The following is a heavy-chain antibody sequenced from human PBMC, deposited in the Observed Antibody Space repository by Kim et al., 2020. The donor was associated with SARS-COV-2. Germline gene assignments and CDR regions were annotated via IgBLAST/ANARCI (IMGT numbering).Heavy chain of an antibody. J-gene: IGHJ4*02. CDR1: GGSISSSSYY. V-gene: IGHV4-39*01. Sequence: SETLSLTCTVSGGSISSSSYYWGWIRQPPGKGLEWIGSIYYSGSTYYNPSLKSRVTISVDTSKNQFSLKLSSVTAADTAVYYCARLEGGYYLYWGQGTLVTVSS. D-gene: IGHD3-22*01. CDR3: ARLEGGYYLY. CDR2: IYYSGST.